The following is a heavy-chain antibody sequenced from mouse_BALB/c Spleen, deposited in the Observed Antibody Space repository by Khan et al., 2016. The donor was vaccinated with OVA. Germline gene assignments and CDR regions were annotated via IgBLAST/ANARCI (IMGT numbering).Heavy chain of an antibody. CDR2: IWAGGST. V-gene: IGHV2-9*02. J-gene: IGHJ4*01. CDR1: GFSSTNYG. D-gene: IGHD2-1*01. CDR3: ATNFYGKRYYAMDY. Sequence: VKLLESGPGLVAPSQSLSITCTVSGFSSTNYGVNWVRQPLGKGLEWLGVIWAGGSTNYNSALMSRLSISKDKSKSNVFLRMNSLQTDDTAVYYCATNFYGKRYYAMDYWGQGTSVTVSS.